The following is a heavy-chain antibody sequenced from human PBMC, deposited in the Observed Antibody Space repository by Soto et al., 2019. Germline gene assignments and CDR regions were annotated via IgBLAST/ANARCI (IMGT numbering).Heavy chain of an antibody. Sequence: EVQLVETGGGLIQSGGSLRLSCAASGFTVSSNDMSWVRQAPGKGLEWVSVIYSGGSTHDADSVKGRFTISRDNSKNTLYLQMDSLRFEDTAVYYCARRKLYNTFSAFDVWGRGTMVTVSS. D-gene: IGHD1-20*01. CDR3: ARRKLYNTFSAFDV. CDR1: GFTVSSND. J-gene: IGHJ3*01. V-gene: IGHV3-53*05. CDR2: IYSGGST.